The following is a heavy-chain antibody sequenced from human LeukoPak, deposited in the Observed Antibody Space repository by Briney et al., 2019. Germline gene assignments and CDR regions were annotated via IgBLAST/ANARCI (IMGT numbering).Heavy chain of an antibody. CDR2: INHSGST. CDR3: ARVGSGVPMYYFDY. D-gene: IGHD1-1*01. J-gene: IGHJ4*02. CDR1: GGSFSGYY. Sequence: SETLSLTCAVYGGSFSGYYWSWIRQPPGKGLEWIGEINHSGSTNYNPSLKSRVTISVDTSKNQFSLKLSSVTAADTAVYYCARVGSGVPMYYFDYWGQGTLVTVSS. V-gene: IGHV4-34*01.